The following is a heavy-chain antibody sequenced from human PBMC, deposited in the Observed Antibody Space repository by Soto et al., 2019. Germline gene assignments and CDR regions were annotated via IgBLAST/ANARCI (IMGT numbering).Heavy chain of an antibody. CDR2: IYYSGST. CDR3: ARVGGFGATTIDY. V-gene: IGHV4-30-4*01. CDR1: GGSISSGDYY. J-gene: IGHJ4*02. D-gene: IGHD3-10*01. Sequence: QVQLQASGPGLVKPSQTLSLTCTVSGGSISSGDYYWSWIRQPPGKGLECIGYIYYSGSTYYNPSLKSRVTISVDTSKNQFSLKLSSVTAADTAVYYCARVGGFGATTIDYWGQGTLVTVSS.